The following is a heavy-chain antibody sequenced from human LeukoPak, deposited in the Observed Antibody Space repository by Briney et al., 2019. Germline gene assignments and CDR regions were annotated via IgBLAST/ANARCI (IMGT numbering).Heavy chain of an antibody. CDR2: INHSGST. J-gene: IGHJ4*02. D-gene: IGHD6-13*01. CDR3: ARGSAAAGTGY. V-gene: IGHV4-34*01. CDR1: GGSFSGYY. Sequence: PSETLSLTCAVYGGSFSGYYWSWIRQPPGKGLEWIGEINHSGSTNYNPSLKGRVTISVDTSKNQFSLKLSSVTAADTAVYYCARGSAAAGTGYWGQGTLVTVSS.